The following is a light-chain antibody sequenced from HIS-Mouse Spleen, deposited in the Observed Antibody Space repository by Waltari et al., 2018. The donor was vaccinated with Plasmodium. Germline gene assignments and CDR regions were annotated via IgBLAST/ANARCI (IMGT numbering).Light chain of an antibody. V-gene: IGKV1-9*01. CDR1: QGISSY. CDR2: AAS. CDR3: QQLNSYPYT. Sequence: DIQLTPSPSFLSASVGDRVTITCRASQGISSYLAWYQQKPGKAPKLLIYAASTLQSEVPSRFSSSGSGTEFTLTISSLQPEDFATYYCQQLNSYPYTFGQGTKLEIK. J-gene: IGKJ2*01.